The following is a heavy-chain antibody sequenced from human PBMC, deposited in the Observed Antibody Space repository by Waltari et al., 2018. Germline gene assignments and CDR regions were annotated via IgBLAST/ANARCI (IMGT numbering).Heavy chain of an antibody. J-gene: IGHJ4*02. CDR2: INHSGST. D-gene: IGHD6-19*01. CDR3: ARGRGAVAYFDY. Sequence: QVQLQQWGAGLLKPSETLSLTCAVYGWSFSGYYWSWILQPPRKGLEWIGEINHSGSTNYNPSSKRRVTISVDTSKNQFSLKLSSVTAADTAVYYCARGRGAVAYFDYWGQGTLVTVSS. CDR1: GWSFSGYY. V-gene: IGHV4-34*01.